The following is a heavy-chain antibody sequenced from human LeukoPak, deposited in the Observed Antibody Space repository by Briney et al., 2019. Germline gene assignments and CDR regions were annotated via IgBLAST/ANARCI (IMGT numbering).Heavy chain of an antibody. CDR2: IYPGDSDT. Sequence: GESLKISCKGSGYSFTSYWIGWVRQMPGKGLEWMGIIYPGDSDTRYSPSFQGRVTISADKSISTAYLQWSSLKASDTAMYYCARRCGGGGGSCYSGAFDIWGKGTMVTVSS. D-gene: IGHD2-15*01. CDR1: GYSFTSYW. J-gene: IGHJ3*02. CDR3: ARRCGGGGGSCYSGAFDI. V-gene: IGHV5-51*01.